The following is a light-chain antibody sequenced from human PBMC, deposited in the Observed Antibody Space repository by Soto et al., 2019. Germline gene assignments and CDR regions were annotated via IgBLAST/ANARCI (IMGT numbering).Light chain of an antibody. V-gene: IGKV3-11*01. CDR3: QQRSKWPVT. CDR1: ENVRTF. J-gene: IGKJ4*01. Sequence: VLTQSPATLSFSLGVRDTLSCRASENVRTFLAWYQQKPGQAPRLLIYDASNRATGIPARFSGSGSGTDFTLTISSLEAEDFALYYCQQRSKWPVTFGGGTKVDI. CDR2: DAS.